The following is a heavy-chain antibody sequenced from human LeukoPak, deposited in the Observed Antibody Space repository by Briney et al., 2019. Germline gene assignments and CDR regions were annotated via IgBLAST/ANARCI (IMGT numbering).Heavy chain of an antibody. D-gene: IGHD6-13*01. CDR1: GYTFTGYY. CDR3: ARGAQRGYSSSWPLLVDY. J-gene: IGHJ4*02. CDR2: INPNSGGT. V-gene: IGHV1-2*02. Sequence: ASVKVSCKASGYTFTGYYMHWVRQAPGQGLEWMGWINPNSGGTNYAQKFQGRVTMTRDTSISTAYMELSRLRSDDTAVYYCARGAQRGYSSSWPLLVDYWGQGTLVTVSS.